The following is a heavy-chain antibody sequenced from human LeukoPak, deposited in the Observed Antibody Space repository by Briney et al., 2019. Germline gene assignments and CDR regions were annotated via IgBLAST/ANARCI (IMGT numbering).Heavy chain of an antibody. V-gene: IGHV3-30*18. J-gene: IGHJ4*02. Sequence: PGRSLRLSCAASGFSFSTYGMHWVRQAPGKGLEWVAVISSNGNDRYHVDSVKGRFTISRDNSKSTLYLQMNTLRVEDTAVYYCAKDGDRGAAGYYFDYWGQGSLVTVSS. CDR1: GFSFSTYG. CDR2: ISSNGNDR. D-gene: IGHD6-13*01. CDR3: AKDGDRGAAGYYFDY.